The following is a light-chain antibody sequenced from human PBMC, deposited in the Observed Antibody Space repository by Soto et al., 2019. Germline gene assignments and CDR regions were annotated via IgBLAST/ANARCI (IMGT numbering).Light chain of an antibody. V-gene: IGKV1-5*03. CDR2: KAS. J-gene: IGKJ2*01. CDR1: QSIGNW. CDR3: QQYSSVSYT. Sequence: DIQMTQSPSTMSASVGDRVTITCRASQSIGNWLAWYQQKPGKAPNLVIYKASSLETGVPSRFSGSGSGTEFTLTISSVQPDDFATYYCQQYSSVSYTFGQGTKLEIK.